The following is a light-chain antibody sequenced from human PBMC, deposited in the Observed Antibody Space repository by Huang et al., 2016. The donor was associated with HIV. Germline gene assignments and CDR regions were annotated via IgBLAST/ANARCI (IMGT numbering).Light chain of an antibody. CDR1: QSISNY. Sequence: EIVLTQSPATVSLSPGERATLPCRASQSISNYLAWYQQKPGQAPRLLIYDTSKRATGTPARFSGSGSGTDFTLTISSLEPEDIATYYCQQRTNRPLFGGGTKVEIK. J-gene: IGKJ4*01. CDR2: DTS. V-gene: IGKV3-11*01. CDR3: QQRTNRPL.